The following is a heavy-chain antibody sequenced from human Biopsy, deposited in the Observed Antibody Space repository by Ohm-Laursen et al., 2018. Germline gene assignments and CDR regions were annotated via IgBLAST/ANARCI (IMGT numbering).Heavy chain of an antibody. V-gene: IGHV3-33*01. CDR2: MWSDGINK. Sequence: SLRLSCAAAGFAFSYYGLHWVRQAPGKGLQWVAVMWSDGINKNYADSVKGRFTVSRDNSNNVLHLQMSSLRDEDSAVYHCARDDDTTGHYMILNHWGQGTLVTVSS. CDR3: ARDDDTTGHYMILNH. D-gene: IGHD3-9*01. J-gene: IGHJ5*02. CDR1: GFAFSYYG.